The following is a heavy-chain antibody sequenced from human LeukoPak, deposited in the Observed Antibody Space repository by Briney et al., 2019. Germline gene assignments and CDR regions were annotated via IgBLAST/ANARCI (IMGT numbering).Heavy chain of an antibody. J-gene: IGHJ5*02. CDR1: GGSFSGYY. Sequence: SETLSLTCAVYGGSFSGYYWSWIRQPPGKGLEWIGYIYYSGSTNYNPSLKSRVTISVDTSKNQFSLKLSSVTAADTAVYYCATLKRYCSGGSCYLNWFDPWGQGTLVTVSS. CDR3: ATLKRYCSGGSCYLNWFDP. V-gene: IGHV4-59*08. D-gene: IGHD2-15*01. CDR2: IYYSGST.